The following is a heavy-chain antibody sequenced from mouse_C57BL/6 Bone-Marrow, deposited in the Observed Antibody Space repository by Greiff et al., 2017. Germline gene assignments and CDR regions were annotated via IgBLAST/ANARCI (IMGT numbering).Heavy chain of an antibody. J-gene: IGHJ1*03. Sequence: VQLQQPGAELVRPGTSVKLSCKASGYTFTSYWMHWVKQRPGQGLEWIGVIDPSDSYTNYNQKFKGKATLTVDTSSSTAYMQLSSLTSEDSAVYYCASDGTPYWYFDVWGTGTTVTVSS. V-gene: IGHV1-59*01. CDR1: GYTFTSYW. CDR3: ASDGTPYWYFDV. D-gene: IGHD2-1*01. CDR2: IDPSDSYT.